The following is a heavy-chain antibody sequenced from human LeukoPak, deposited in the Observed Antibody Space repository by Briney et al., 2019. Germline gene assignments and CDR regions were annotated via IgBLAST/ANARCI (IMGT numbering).Heavy chain of an antibody. J-gene: IGHJ3*02. V-gene: IGHV3-30*18. D-gene: IGHD3-10*01. CDR2: ISYDGSNK. CDR3: AKALYYYGSGRGDAFDI. CDR1: EFTFTTYG. Sequence: GGSLTLSCAASEFTFTTYGMHWVRQAPGKGLEWVALISYDGSNKYYADSVKGRFTISRDNSKNTLYLQMNSLRAEDLAVYYCAKALYYYGSGRGDAFDIWGQGTMVTVSS.